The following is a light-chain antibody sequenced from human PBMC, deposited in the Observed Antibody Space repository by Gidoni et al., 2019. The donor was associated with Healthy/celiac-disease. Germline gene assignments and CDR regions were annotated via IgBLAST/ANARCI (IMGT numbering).Light chain of an antibody. V-gene: IGKV3-11*01. Sequence: EIVLTQSPATLSLSPGERATLSCRASQSVSSSLAWYQQKPGQAPRLLSYDASNRATGIPARFSGSGSGTDFTLTISSLEPEDFAVYYCQQRSNWPPRAFGGGTKVEIK. CDR3: QQRSNWPPRA. J-gene: IGKJ4*01. CDR2: DAS. CDR1: QSVSSS.